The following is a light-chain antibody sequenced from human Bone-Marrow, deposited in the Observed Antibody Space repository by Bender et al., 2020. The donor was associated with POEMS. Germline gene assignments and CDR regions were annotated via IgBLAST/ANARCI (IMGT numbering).Light chain of an antibody. CDR1: SSDVGGYDY. Sequence: QSALTQPPSASGSRGQSVTISCTGTSSDVGGYDYVSWFQQHPGKVPKLIIYEVNKRPSGVPDRFSGSKSGNTASLTISGLQAGDEADYYCTSFTGSNTLVFGGGTKLTVL. CDR2: EVN. CDR3: TSFTGSNTLV. V-gene: IGLV2-8*01. J-gene: IGLJ3*02.